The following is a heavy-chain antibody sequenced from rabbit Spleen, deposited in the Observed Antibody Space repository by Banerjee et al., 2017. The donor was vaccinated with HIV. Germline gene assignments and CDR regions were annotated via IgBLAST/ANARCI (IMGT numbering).Heavy chain of an antibody. CDR2: IDDGSSGST. J-gene: IGHJ4*01. CDR1: GFDFSGRV. Sequence: QQQLVESGGGLVQPEGSLTLTCKASGFDFSGRVMCWVRQAPGKGLELIACIDDGSSGSTYYASWAKGRFTISKTSSTTVTQQMTSLTAADTATYFCARDGGGGYGCNLWGQGTLVTVS. V-gene: IGHV1S45*01. CDR3: ARDGGGGYGCNL. D-gene: IGHD1-1*01.